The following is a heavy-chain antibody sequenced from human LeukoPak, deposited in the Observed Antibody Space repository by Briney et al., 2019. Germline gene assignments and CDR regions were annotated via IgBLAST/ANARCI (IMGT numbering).Heavy chain of an antibody. J-gene: IGHJ4*02. D-gene: IGHD5/OR15-5a*01. V-gene: IGHV5-51*01. Sequence: GESLKISCKGSGYSFTSYCIGWVRQMPGKGLEWMGIIYPVDSDTRYSPSFQGQVTISADKSISTAYLQWSSLKASDTAMYSCARHVANSLSSSFDYWGQGTLVPVSS. CDR1: GYSFTSYC. CDR3: ARHVANSLSSSFDY. CDR2: IYPVDSDT.